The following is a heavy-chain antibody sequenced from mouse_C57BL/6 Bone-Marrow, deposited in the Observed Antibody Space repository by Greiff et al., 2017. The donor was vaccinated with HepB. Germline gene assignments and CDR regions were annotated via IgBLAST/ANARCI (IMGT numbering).Heavy chain of an antibody. Sequence: QVQLQQSGPELVKPGASVKISCKASGYAFSSSWLNWVKQRPGKGLEWIGRIYPGDGDTNYNGKFKGKATLTADKSSSTAYMQLSSLTSEDSAVYYCARSRLDLSSRDYGSTYNYWGQGTTLTVSS. J-gene: IGHJ2*01. CDR3: ARSRLDLSSRDYGSTYNY. CDR2: IYPGDGDT. CDR1: GYAFSSSW. D-gene: IGHD1-1*01. V-gene: IGHV1-82*01.